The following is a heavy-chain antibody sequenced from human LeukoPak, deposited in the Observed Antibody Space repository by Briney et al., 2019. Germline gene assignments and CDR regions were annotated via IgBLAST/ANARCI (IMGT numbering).Heavy chain of an antibody. D-gene: IGHD3-16*01. CDR1: GDSISSYY. V-gene: IGHV4-4*09. J-gene: IGHJ6*03. CDR2: IYTSGST. CDR3: ARLENGLSIWGDYYYMDV. Sequence: SETLSLTCTVSGDSISSYYWSWIRQPPGKGLEWIGYIYTSGSTNYNPSLKSRVTISVDTSKNQFSLKLSSVTAADTAVYYCARLENGLSIWGDYYYMDVWGKGTTVTVSS.